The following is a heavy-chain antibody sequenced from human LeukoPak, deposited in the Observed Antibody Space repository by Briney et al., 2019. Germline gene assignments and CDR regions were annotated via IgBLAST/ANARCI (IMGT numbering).Heavy chain of an antibody. CDR1: GFSFSSYD. D-gene: IGHD2-15*01. Sequence: PGGSLRLSCAASGFSFSSYDMCWARQAPGKGLEWVSGISESDGSTYYPGSVKGRFTISRDNSRNTLYLQMNSLRADDTAVYFCAKSGGFGGSPYYDYWGQGALVTVSS. CDR2: ISESDGST. J-gene: IGHJ4*02. V-gene: IGHV3-23*01. CDR3: AKSGGFGGSPYYDY.